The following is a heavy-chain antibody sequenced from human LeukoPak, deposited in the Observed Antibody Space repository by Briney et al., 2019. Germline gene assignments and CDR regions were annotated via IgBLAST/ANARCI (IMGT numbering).Heavy chain of an antibody. CDR3: ARDESWVAAAPWRYFDL. V-gene: IGHV4-34*01. CDR2: INHSGST. J-gene: IGHJ2*01. Sequence: SETLSLTCAVYGGSFSGYYWSWIRQPPGKGLEWIGEINHSGSTNYNPSLKSRVTISVDTSKNQFSLKLSSVTAADTAVYYCARDESWVAAAPWRYFDLWGRGTLVTVSS. D-gene: IGHD6-13*01. CDR1: GGSFSGYY.